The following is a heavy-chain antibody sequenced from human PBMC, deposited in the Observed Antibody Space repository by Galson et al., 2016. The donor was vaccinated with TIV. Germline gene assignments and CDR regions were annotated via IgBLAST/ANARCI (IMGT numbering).Heavy chain of an antibody. CDR2: IIHSGST. CDR3: ARGRIAPRVVGYYYYPMDV. CDR1: GGSFSVYY. V-gene: IGHV4-34*01. J-gene: IGHJ6*02. D-gene: IGHD6-6*01. Sequence: ETLSLTCAVYGGSFSVYYWSWIRQPPGKGLEWTGEIIHSGSTNYNPSLKSRVTISVDTSKSQFSLKLSSVTAADTAVYYCARGRIAPRVVGYYYYPMDVWGQGTTVTVSS.